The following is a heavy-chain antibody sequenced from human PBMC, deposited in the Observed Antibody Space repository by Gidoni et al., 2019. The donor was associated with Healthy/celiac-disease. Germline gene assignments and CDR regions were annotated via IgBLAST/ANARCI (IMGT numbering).Heavy chain of an antibody. D-gene: IGHD2-8*01. Sequence: EVQLLESGGGLVQPGGSLRLSCAASGFTVSSNYMSWVRQAPGKGLEWVSVIYSGGSTYYADSVKGRFTISRDNSKNTLYLQMNSLRAEDTAVYYCARDERGGPVLIWGQGTLVTVSS. CDR2: IYSGGST. J-gene: IGHJ4*02. CDR1: GFTVSSNY. CDR3: ARDERGGPVLI. V-gene: IGHV3-66*01.